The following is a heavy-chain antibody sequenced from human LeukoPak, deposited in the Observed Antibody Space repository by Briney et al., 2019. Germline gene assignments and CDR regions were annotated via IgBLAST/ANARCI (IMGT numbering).Heavy chain of an antibody. Sequence: PGGSLRLSCAASGFTFSSYTMNWVRQAPGKGLEWVSYISSSGSTIYYADSVMGRFTISRDNAKNSLYLQMSSLRAEDTAVYYCARDYLGYCSSTSCYTTDYFDYWGQGTLVTVSS. V-gene: IGHV3-48*01. J-gene: IGHJ4*02. CDR3: ARDYLGYCSSTSCYTTDYFDY. CDR2: ISSSGSTI. D-gene: IGHD2-2*02. CDR1: GFTFSSYT.